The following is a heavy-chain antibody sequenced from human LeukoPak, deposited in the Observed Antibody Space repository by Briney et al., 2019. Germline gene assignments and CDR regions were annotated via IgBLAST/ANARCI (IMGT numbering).Heavy chain of an antibody. Sequence: GGSLRLSCAASGFTFSSYAMHWVRQAPGKGLEWVAVISYDGSNKYYADSVKGRFTISRDNSKNTLYLQMNSLRAEDTAVYYCARGDCSGGSCYSESYYWGQGTLVTVSS. V-gene: IGHV3-30-3*01. J-gene: IGHJ4*02. D-gene: IGHD2-15*01. CDR1: GFTFSSYA. CDR3: ARGDCSGGSCYSESYY. CDR2: ISYDGSNK.